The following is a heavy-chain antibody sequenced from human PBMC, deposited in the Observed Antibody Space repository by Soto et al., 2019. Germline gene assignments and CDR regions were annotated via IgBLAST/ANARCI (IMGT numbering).Heavy chain of an antibody. CDR2: IYYSGST. J-gene: IGHJ5*02. D-gene: IGHD6-13*01. V-gene: IGHV4-31*03. Sequence: QVQLQESGPGLVKPSQTLSLTCTVSGGSISSGGYYWSWIRQHPGKGLEWIGYIYYSGSTYYNPYLNSRVTISVDTSKNQFSLKLSSVTAADTAVYYCARAAHYSSPFRWFDPWGQGTLVTVSS. CDR1: GGSISSGGYY. CDR3: ARAAHYSSPFRWFDP.